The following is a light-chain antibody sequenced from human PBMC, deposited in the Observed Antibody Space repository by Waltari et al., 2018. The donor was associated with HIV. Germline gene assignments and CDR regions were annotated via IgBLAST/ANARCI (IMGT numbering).Light chain of an antibody. V-gene: IGKV1-9*01. J-gene: IGKJ3*01. Sequence: DIQLTQSPSFLSASVGTRVTITCPASQGISSYLSLYQQKPGKAPKLLIYAASTLQTGVPSRFSGCGSGTEFTRTISSLQPEDFATYYCQQLNSYPPIVAFGPGTKVDIK. CDR2: AAS. CDR3: QQLNSYPPIVA. CDR1: QGISSY.